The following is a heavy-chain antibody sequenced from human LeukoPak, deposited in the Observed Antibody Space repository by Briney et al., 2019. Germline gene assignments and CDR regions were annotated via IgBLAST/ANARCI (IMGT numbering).Heavy chain of an antibody. V-gene: IGHV1-8*03. D-gene: IGHD5-18*01. J-gene: IGHJ4*02. CDR1: GYTFTIYD. Sequence: ASGKVSCKAAGYTFTIYDINWVRHATGQGLEWMGWMNPNSGNTGYAQKFQGRVTITRNTSISTAYMELSSLRYEDTAVYSCARGYSYGYEADYWGQGTLVTVSS. CDR2: MNPNSGNT. CDR3: ARGYSYGYEADY.